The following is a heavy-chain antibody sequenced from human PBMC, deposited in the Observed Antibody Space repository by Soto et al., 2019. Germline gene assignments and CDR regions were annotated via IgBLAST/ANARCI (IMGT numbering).Heavy chain of an antibody. CDR2: IIPIFGTA. CDR1: GGNLSSYA. CDR3: AGLDGPTLDAFEI. D-gene: IGHD2-2*03. V-gene: IGHV1-69*13. J-gene: IGHJ3*02. Sequence: ASVKVSCKASGGNLSSYAISWVRQSPGQGLEWMGGIIPIFGTANYPQKFQGRVTITADESTSTAYMELSSLSSEDTAVYHCAGLDGPTLDAFEIWGQGTVVTVSS.